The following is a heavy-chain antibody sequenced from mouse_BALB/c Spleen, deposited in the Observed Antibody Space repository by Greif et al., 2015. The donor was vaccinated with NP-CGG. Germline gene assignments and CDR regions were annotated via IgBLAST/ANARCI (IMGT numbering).Heavy chain of an antibody. CDR3: ARHGPYGIPFAY. CDR1: GFAFSSYD. J-gene: IGHJ3*01. CDR2: ISSGGGST. Sequence: EVKVVESGGGLVKPGGSLKLSCAASGFAFSSYDMSWVRQTPEKRLEWVAYISSGGGSTYYPDTVKGRFTISRDNAKNTLYLQMSSLKSEDTAMYYCARHGPYGIPFAYWGQGTLVTVSA. V-gene: IGHV5-12-1*01. D-gene: IGHD2-1*01.